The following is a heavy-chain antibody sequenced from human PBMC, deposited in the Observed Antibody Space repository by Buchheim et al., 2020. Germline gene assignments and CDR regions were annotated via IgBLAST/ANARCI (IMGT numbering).Heavy chain of an antibody. V-gene: IGHV3-48*01. CDR1: GFTFSSYS. CDR2: ISSSSSTI. CDR3: AREPDYDPTSVHYYYYGMDV. D-gene: IGHD4-17*01. J-gene: IGHJ6*02. Sequence: EVQLVESGGGLVQPGGSLRLSCAASGFTFSSYSMNWVRQAPGKGLEWVSYISSSSSTIYYADSVKGRFTISRDNAKNSLYLQMNSLRAEDTAVYYCAREPDYDPTSVHYYYYGMDVWGQGTT.